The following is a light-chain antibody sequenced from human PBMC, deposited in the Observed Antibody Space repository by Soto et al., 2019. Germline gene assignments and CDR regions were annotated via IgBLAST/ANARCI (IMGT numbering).Light chain of an antibody. CDR1: NSNIGNNI. CDR3: AAWDDSLNGPV. CDR2: SNN. Sequence: QSVLTQPPSTSGTPGQRVTISCSGSNSNIGNNIVNWYQQLPGTAPKLLMYSNNQRSSGVPDRFSGSKSGTSASLAISGLQSDDDADYYCAAWDDSLNGPVLGGGTKLTVL. J-gene: IGLJ3*02. V-gene: IGLV1-44*01.